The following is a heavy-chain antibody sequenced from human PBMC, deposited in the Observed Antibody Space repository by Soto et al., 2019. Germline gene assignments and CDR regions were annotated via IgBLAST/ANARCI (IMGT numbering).Heavy chain of an antibody. V-gene: IGHV1-69*08. Sequence: QVQVVQSGAEVKKPGSSVKVSCKASGGTFSNDIITWVRQAPGQGLEWMGRIIPLLDITNYAQKFQGRVTITADKTTSTAYMELNNLISEDTAVYYCVRDSPIGSTYSGYDGIDYWGQGTLVTVS. J-gene: IGHJ4*02. CDR3: VRDSPIGSTYSGYDGIDY. D-gene: IGHD5-12*01. CDR1: GGTFSNDI. CDR2: IIPLLDIT.